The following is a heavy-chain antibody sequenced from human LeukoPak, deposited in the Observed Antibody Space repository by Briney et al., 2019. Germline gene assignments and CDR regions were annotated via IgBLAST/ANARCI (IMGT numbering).Heavy chain of an antibody. CDR3: ARANYSPYYFDY. Sequence: GGSLRLSCVASGFTFEDYGMSCVRQSAGKGLEWVSSINWHGGSTHYAESVKGRFTISRDNAKNSLFLQMNSLRAEDTALYYCARANYSPYYFDYWGQGTLVTVSS. CDR1: GFTFEDYG. D-gene: IGHD4-11*01. J-gene: IGHJ4*02. V-gene: IGHV3-20*04. CDR2: INWHGGST.